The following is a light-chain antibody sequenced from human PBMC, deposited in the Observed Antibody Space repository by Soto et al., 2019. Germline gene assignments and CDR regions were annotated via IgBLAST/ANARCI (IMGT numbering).Light chain of an antibody. V-gene: IGLV2-11*01. CDR1: SSDVGGYNY. CDR3: CSYVGRNTYV. J-gene: IGLJ1*01. Sequence: ALTQPRSASGSPGQSITISCTGTSSDVGGYNYVSWYQQHPAKAPKLIIFDVSKRPSGVPNRFSGSKSGNTASLTISGLRAEDEADYYCCSYVGRNTYVFGTGTKVTVL. CDR2: DVS.